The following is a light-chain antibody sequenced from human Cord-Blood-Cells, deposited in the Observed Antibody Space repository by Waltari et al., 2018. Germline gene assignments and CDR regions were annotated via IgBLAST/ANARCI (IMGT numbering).Light chain of an antibody. CDR1: QSIGSW. J-gene: IGKJ2*01. V-gene: IGKV1-5*01. CDR2: DAS. CDR3: QQYNSYSPYT. Sequence: DIQMTQSPSPLSSSVEDRVTTTCRAIQSIGSWLAWYQQKPGKAPKLLIYDASSLESGVPSRFSGSGSGTEFTLTISSLQPDDFATYYCQQYNSYSPYTFGQGTKLEIK.